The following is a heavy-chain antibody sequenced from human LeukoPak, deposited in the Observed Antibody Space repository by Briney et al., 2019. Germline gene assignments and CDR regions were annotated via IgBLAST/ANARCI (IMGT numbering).Heavy chain of an antibody. CDR3: ARDLTGKDFWSGRYAFDI. CDR1: GYTFTGYY. V-gene: IGHV1-2*02. CDR2: INPTSGGT. J-gene: IGHJ3*02. D-gene: IGHD3-3*01. Sequence: GASVKVSCKASGYTFTGYYMHWVRQAPGQGLEWMGWINPTSGGTNYAQKFQGRVTMTRDTSISTAYMELSRLRSDDTAVYYCARDLTGKDFWSGRYAFDIWGQGTMVTVSS.